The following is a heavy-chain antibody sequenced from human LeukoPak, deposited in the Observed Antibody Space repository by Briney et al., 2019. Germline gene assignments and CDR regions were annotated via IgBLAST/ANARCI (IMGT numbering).Heavy chain of an antibody. J-gene: IGHJ4*02. CDR1: GFTFSSYA. CDR3: AKQYCGGDCSNYFDY. V-gene: IGHV3-23*01. D-gene: IGHD2-21*01. CDR2: ISGSGGST. Sequence: GGSLRLSCAASGFTFSSYAMSWVRQAPGKGLEWVSAISGSGGSTYYADSVKGRFTISRDNSKNTLYLQMNCLRAEDTAVCYCAKQYCGGDCSNYFDYWGQGTLVTVSS.